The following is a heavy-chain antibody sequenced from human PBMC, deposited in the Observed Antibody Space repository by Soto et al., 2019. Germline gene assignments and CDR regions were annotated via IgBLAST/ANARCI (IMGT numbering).Heavy chain of an antibody. D-gene: IGHD7-27*01. CDR2: IYDGGTT. V-gene: IGHV4-30-4*01. Sequence: QVQLQESGPRLVSPSQTLSLTCTVSGGSISSAAYCLSWIRQSPDKGLEWIGHIYDGGTTYSSPSLKGRVTISADTSETQFSLKLNSVSAADTAVYYCARGPSGDKVDYWGQGIQVTVSS. CDR3: ARGPSGDKVDY. J-gene: IGHJ4*02. CDR1: GGSISSAAYC.